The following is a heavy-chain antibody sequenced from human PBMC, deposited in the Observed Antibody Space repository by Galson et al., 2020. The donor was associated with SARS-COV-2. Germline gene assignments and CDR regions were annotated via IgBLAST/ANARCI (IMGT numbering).Heavy chain of an antibody. Sequence: SETLSLTCTVSGGSIRSSNYYWGWIRQPPGKGLEWIGSVLNSGTTHYSPSLQSRVTISVDTSKNQFSLNLNSVTAADTAMYYGARDATSSGWYNWFDPWGQGTLVTVSS. CDR2: VLNSGTT. CDR1: GGSIRSSNYY. J-gene: IGHJ5*02. CDR3: ARDATSSGWYNWFDP. D-gene: IGHD6-19*01. V-gene: IGHV4-39*07.